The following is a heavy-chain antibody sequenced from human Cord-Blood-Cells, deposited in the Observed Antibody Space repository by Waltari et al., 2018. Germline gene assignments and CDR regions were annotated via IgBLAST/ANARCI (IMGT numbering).Heavy chain of an antibody. D-gene: IGHD3-16*01. CDR1: GFPFGNAG. V-gene: IGHV3-15*01. CDR3: TTDLYYFDY. CDR2: NKSKTDGGTT. J-gene: IGHJ4*02. Sequence: EVQLVESGGGLVKPGGSLRLPCEASGFPFGNAGTRCGRQAPGKGLEWVGRNKSKTDGGTTDYAAPVKGRFTISRDDSKNTLYLQMNSLKTEDTAVYYCTTDLYYFDYWGQGTLVTVSS.